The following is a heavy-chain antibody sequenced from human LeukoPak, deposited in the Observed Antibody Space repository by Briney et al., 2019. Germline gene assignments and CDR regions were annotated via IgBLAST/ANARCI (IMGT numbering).Heavy chain of an antibody. J-gene: IGHJ4*02. D-gene: IGHD1-14*01. Sequence: ASVKVSCKASVYTFTSYYMHWVRQAPAQGREWMGIINPSGGDTSYAQKFQGRLTMTRDTYTNTVYMEQTSLRSEDTAVYYCAREVMDNLRFDYWGQGTLVTVSS. CDR1: VYTFTSYY. CDR2: INPSGGDT. CDR3: AREVMDNLRFDY. V-gene: IGHV1-46*01.